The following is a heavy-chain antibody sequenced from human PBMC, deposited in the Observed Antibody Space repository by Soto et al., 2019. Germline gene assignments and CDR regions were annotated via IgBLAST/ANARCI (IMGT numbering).Heavy chain of an antibody. CDR2: IYYSGST. D-gene: IGHD5-18*01. V-gene: IGHV4-30-4*01. CDR3: AGEISGYSCGYDY. CDR1: GGSISSGDYY. Sequence: PSETLSLTCTVSGGSISSGDYYWSWIRQPPGKGLEWIGYIYYSGSTYYNPSLKSRVTISVDTSKNQFSLKLSSVTAADTAVYYCAGEISGYSCGYDYWGQGTLVTVSS. J-gene: IGHJ4*02.